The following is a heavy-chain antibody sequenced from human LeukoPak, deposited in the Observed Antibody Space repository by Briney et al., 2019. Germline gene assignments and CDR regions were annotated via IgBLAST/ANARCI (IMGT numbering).Heavy chain of an antibody. D-gene: IGHD6-6*01. Sequence: SETLSLTCAVSGGSISSSNWWSWVRQPPGKGLEWIGEIYHSGSTNYNPSLKSRVTISVDKSKNQFSLKLSSVTAADTAVYYWARGAAGSSSSSFDYWGQGTLVTVSS. CDR1: GGSISSSNW. V-gene: IGHV4-4*02. CDR2: IYHSGST. J-gene: IGHJ4*02. CDR3: ARGAAGSSSSSFDY.